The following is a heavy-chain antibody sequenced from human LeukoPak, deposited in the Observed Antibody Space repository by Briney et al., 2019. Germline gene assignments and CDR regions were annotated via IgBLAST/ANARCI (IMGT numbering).Heavy chain of an antibody. CDR2: IYTGGTP. J-gene: IGHJ4*02. Sequence: GGSLRLSCAASGITVSSNYMSWVRQAPGKRLEWVSVIYTGGTPYYTGSVKGRFTISTDNSENTLYLQMNSLRAEDTAVYFCAREEQSGGLDFWGQGTLVTVSS. CDR1: GITVSSNY. CDR3: AREEQSGGLDF. V-gene: IGHV3-66*01. D-gene: IGHD3-16*01.